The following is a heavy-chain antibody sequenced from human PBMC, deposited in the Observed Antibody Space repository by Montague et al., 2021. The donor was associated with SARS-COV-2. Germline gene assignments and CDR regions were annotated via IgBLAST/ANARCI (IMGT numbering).Heavy chain of an antibody. V-gene: IGHV4-39*01. CDR3: ASHRRYDVVTYYPDF. D-gene: IGHD3-9*01. Sequence: SETLSLTCSVPGGSFDSDNFFWGWIRQSPGKRLEWIGVISNGGRTFDNPSLKSRVTISVHTSRNQLSLNVKSVTAADTAVYYCASHRRYDVVTYYPDFWGQGTLVTVSS. CDR1: GGSFDSDNFF. J-gene: IGHJ4*02. CDR2: ISNGGRT.